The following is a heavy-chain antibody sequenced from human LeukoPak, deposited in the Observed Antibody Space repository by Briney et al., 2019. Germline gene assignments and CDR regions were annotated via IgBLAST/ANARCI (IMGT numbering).Heavy chain of an antibody. D-gene: IGHD2-21*01. CDR1: GFTFGDYW. Sequence: GGSLRLSCAASGFTFGDYWMSWVRQTPGKGLEWVAATSSSDAGTYHADSVRGRFTISRDNSKNTLYLQMNSLRAEDAAVYFCAKAPVTSCRGAYCYPFDSWGQGTLVTVSS. CDR2: TSSSDAGT. CDR3: AKAPVTSCRGAYCYPFDS. V-gene: IGHV3-23*01. J-gene: IGHJ4*02.